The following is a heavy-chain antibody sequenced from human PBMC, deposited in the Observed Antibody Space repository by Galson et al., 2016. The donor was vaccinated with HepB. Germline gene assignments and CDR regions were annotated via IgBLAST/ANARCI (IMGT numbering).Heavy chain of an antibody. CDR2: IYDSGNI. Sequence: ETLSLTCTVSGGAISGYYWSWIRQPPGKGLEWIGFIYDSGNINYHSSFESRVTIFGDTSKSQFSLRLNSVTAADTAVYYCARGRAVIAAAVYYFDYWGQGALVTVSS. V-gene: IGHV4-59*01. J-gene: IGHJ4*02. D-gene: IGHD6-25*01. CDR1: GGAISGYY. CDR3: ARGRAVIAAAVYYFDY.